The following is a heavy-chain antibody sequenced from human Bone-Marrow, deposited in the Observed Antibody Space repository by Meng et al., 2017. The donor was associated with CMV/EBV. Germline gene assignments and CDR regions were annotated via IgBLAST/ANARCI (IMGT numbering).Heavy chain of an antibody. J-gene: IGHJ4*02. CDR3: ARAQAVAGRFCVY. CDR2: INHSGST. Sequence: VQRQQWGAGLLKPSEPLSLTCAVYGGSFSGYYWSWIRQPPGKGLEWIGEINHSGSTNYNPSLKSRVTISVDTSKNQFSLKLSSVTAADTAVYYCARAQAVAGRFCVYWGQGTLVTVSS. D-gene: IGHD6-19*01. V-gene: IGHV4-34*01. CDR1: GGSFSGYY.